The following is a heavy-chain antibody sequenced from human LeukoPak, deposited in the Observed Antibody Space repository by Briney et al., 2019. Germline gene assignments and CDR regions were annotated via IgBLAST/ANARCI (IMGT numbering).Heavy chain of an antibody. CDR3: ARAGVYYFDY. CDR1: GLNLSHSS. D-gene: IGHD3-10*01. Sequence: GGSLRLSCAASGLNLSHSSINWVRQAPGKGLEWVSSISSSSTYIYYADSVKGRFTISRDNAKNSLYLQMNSLRAEDTAVYYCARAGVYYFDYWGQGTLVTVSS. CDR2: ISSSSTYI. J-gene: IGHJ4*02. V-gene: IGHV3-21*06.